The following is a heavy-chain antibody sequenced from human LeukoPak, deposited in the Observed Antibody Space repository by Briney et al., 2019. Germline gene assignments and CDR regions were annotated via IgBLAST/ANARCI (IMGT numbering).Heavy chain of an antibody. D-gene: IGHD1-26*01. CDR3: AITWDRGSYIPFDY. CDR1: GFTFSSYA. Sequence: HLGGSLRLSCAASGFTFSSYAMSWVRQAPGKGLEWVSAISGSGGSTYYADSVKGRFTISRDNSKNTLYLQMNSLRAEDTAVYYCAITWDRGSYIPFDYRGQGTLVTVSS. J-gene: IGHJ4*02. CDR2: ISGSGGST. V-gene: IGHV3-23*01.